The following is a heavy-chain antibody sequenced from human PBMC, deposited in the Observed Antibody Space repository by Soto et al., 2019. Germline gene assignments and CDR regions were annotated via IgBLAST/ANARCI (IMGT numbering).Heavy chain of an antibody. CDR3: ARDRRYCGGDCSDDAFDI. Sequence: SETLSLTCTVSGCSISSGGYYLSWIRQHPGKGLEWIGYIYYSGSTYYNPSLKSRVTISVDTSKNQFSLKLSSVTAADTAVYYCARDRRYCGGDCSDDAFDIWGQGTMVTVSS. D-gene: IGHD2-21*02. CDR2: IYYSGST. V-gene: IGHV4-31*03. CDR1: GCSISSGGYY. J-gene: IGHJ3*02.